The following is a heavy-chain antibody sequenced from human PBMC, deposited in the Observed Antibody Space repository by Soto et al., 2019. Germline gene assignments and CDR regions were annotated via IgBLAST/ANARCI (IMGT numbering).Heavy chain of an antibody. CDR2: FDPEDGET. J-gene: IGHJ4*02. Sequence: ASVKVSCKVSGYTLTELSMHWVRQAPGKGLEWMGGFDPEDGETIYAQKFQGRVTMTEDTSTDTAYMELSSLRSEDTAVYYCATAPQVVAATYVYYWGQGTLVTVSS. CDR1: GYTLTELS. D-gene: IGHD2-15*01. V-gene: IGHV1-24*01. CDR3: ATAPQVVAATYVYY.